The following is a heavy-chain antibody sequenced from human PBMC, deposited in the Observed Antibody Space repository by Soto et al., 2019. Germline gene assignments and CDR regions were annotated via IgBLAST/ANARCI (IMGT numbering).Heavy chain of an antibody. Sequence: PSETLSLTCTVSCGSIISGDYYWSWIRQPPGKGLEWIGYIYYSGSTYYKPSLKSRVTISVDTSKNQFSMKMSSVTAADTAVYYCARASQGKGKIWGQGTMVTVSS. J-gene: IGHJ3*02. V-gene: IGHV4-30-4*01. CDR3: ARASQGKGKI. CDR1: CGSIISGDYY. D-gene: IGHD2-2*01. CDR2: IYYSGST.